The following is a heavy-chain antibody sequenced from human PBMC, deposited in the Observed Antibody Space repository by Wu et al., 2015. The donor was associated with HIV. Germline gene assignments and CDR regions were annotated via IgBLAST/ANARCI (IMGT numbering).Heavy chain of an antibody. CDR1: GGPFSSYT. CDR2: IIPIFNTP. V-gene: IGHV1-69*01. CDR3: AKEGGLLPAARFTFDI. J-gene: IGHJ3*02. D-gene: IGHD2-2*01. Sequence: QVQLVQSGAEVKKPGSSVRVSCKASGGPFSSYTIGWVRQAPGQGLEWMGGIIPIFNTPNYAQKFQGRVTITADDSTSTAYMELSSLTSEDTAVYYCAKEGGLLPAARFTFDIVGPRDNGHRLF.